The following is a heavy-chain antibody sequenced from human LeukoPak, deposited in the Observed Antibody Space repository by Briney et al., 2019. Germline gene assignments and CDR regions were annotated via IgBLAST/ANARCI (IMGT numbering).Heavy chain of an antibody. V-gene: IGHV1-2*02. CDR2: INPNSGAT. J-gene: IGHJ5*02. CDR1: GYTFTGYY. Sequence: GASVKVSCKASGYTFTGYYMHWVRQAPGQGLEWMGWINPNSGATNYAQRFQGRVTMTRDTSISTAYMELSRLTSDDTAVYYCARDGEDYYDTTVNWFDPWGQGTLVTVSS. CDR3: ARDGEDYYDTTVNWFDP. D-gene: IGHD3-22*01.